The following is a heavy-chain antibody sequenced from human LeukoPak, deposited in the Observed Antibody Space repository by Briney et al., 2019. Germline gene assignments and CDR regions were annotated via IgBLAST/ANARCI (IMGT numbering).Heavy chain of an antibody. D-gene: IGHD3-10*01. Sequence: SETLSLTCTVSGYSISSGYYWGWIRQSPGKGLAWIGSIYHSGSTYYNPSLKSRVTISVDTSKNQFSLKLSSVTAADTAVYYCAGSRSTMVRGPQYFDYWGQGTLVTVSS. CDR2: IYHSGST. CDR1: GYSISSGYY. V-gene: IGHV4-38-2*02. CDR3: AGSRSTMVRGPQYFDY. J-gene: IGHJ4*02.